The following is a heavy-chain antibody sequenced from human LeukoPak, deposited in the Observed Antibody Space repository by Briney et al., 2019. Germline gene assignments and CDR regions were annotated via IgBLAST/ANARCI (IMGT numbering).Heavy chain of an antibody. J-gene: IGHJ3*02. CDR2: IYYSGGT. CDR1: GDSISSYY. V-gene: IGHV4-59*08. D-gene: IGHD5-24*01. CDR3: ARHVTISGPYDASDI. Sequence: PSETLSLTCTVPGDSISSYYWSCIRQPPGKGLEWIGYIYYSGGTDYNPSLKSRVTISVDTSKNQFSLKLRSVTAADTAVYYCARHVTISGPYDASDIWGQGTMVTVS.